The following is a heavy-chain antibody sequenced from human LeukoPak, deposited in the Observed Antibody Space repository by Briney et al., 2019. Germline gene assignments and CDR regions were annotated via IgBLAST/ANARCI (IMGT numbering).Heavy chain of an antibody. D-gene: IGHD3-10*01. V-gene: IGHV1-69*04. CDR3: ALVRGPSWFDP. CDR2: IIPILGIA. CDR1: GCTFSSYA. Sequence: SVKVSCKASGCTFSSYAISWVRQAPGQGLEWMGRIIPILGIANYAQKFQGRVTITADKSTSTAYMELSRLSSEDTAAYYCALVRGPSWFDPWGQGTLVTVSS. J-gene: IGHJ5*02.